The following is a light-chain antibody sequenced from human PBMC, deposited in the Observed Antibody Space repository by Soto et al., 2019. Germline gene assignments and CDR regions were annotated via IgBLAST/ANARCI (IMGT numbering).Light chain of an antibody. J-gene: IGKJ1*01. Sequence: DIQMTQAPSTLSASVGDRVTITCRASQSISTWLAWYQQKPGKAPTLLIYHASSLASGVPSRFSGSGSGTEFTLTISSLQPDDFATYHCQQYNSYPRTFGQGTKV. CDR2: HAS. CDR3: QQYNSYPRT. CDR1: QSISTW. V-gene: IGKV1-5*01.